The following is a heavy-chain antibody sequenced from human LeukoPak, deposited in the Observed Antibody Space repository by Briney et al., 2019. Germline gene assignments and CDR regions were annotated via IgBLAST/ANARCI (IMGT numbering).Heavy chain of an antibody. CDR3: AKGSLSGGTCYFDY. CDR2: ISGSGGST. Sequence: PGGSLRLSCAASGFTFSSYAMNWVRQAPGKGLEWVSIISGSGGSTYYADSVKGRFTISRDNSRDTLYLQMNSLRAEDTAVYYCAKGSLSGGTCYFDYWGQGTLVTVSS. V-gene: IGHV3-23*01. D-gene: IGHD2-15*01. J-gene: IGHJ4*02. CDR1: GFTFSSYA.